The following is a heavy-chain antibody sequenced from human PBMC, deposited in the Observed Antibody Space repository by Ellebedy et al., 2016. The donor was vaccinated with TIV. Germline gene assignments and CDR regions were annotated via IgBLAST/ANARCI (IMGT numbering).Heavy chain of an antibody. J-gene: IGHJ4*02. Sequence: GESLKISXAASGFTFSSYGMHWVRQAPGKGLEWVAVIWYDGSNKYYADSVKGRFTISRDNSKNTLYLQMNSLRAEDTAVYYCARDENGEWFPAAGTFDYWGQGTLVTVSS. V-gene: IGHV3-33*01. CDR1: GFTFSSYG. CDR2: IWYDGSNK. CDR3: ARDENGEWFPAAGTFDY. D-gene: IGHD6-13*01.